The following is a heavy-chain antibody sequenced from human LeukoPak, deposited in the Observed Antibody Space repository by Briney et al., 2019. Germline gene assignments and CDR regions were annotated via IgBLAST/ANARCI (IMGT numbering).Heavy chain of an antibody. Sequence: GGSLRLSCAASGFTFSSYEMNWVRQAPGKGLEWVSYISSRCSTIYYADSVKGRFTISRDNSKSTLYIQMNSLRAEDTAVYYCERAKPKNMVRGLIMRRESRYYFDYWGQGTLVTVSS. CDR3: ERAKPKNMVRGLIMRRESRYYFDY. D-gene: IGHD3-10*01. J-gene: IGHJ4*02. V-gene: IGHV3-48*03. CDR1: GFTFSSYE. CDR2: ISSRCSTI.